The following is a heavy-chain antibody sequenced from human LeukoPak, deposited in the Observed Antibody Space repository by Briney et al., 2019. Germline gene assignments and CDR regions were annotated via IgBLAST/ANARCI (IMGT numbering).Heavy chain of an antibody. CDR1: GYTFTGYY. CDR3: ARLTFRSGSSTMGY. J-gene: IGHJ4*02. V-gene: IGHV1-2*02. Sequence: ASVKVSCKASGYTFTGYYMHWVRQAPGQGLEWMGWINPNSGGTNYAQKFQGRVAMTRDTSISTAYMELSRLRSDDTAVYYCARLTFRSGSSTMGYWGRGTLVTVSS. D-gene: IGHD1-26*01. CDR2: INPNSGGT.